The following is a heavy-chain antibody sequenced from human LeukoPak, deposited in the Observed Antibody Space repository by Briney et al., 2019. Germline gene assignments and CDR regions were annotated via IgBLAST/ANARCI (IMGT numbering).Heavy chain of an antibody. Sequence: ASVKVSCKTSGYTFTTYAIHWVRQAPGQRLEWMGLINADDSNTRYSQRFQGRVTITRDTSANTAYMELSSLRFEDTAVYYCARGIVVQPSANWFDPWGQGTLVTVSS. D-gene: IGHD2-2*01. CDR1: GYTFTTYA. CDR3: ARGIVVQPSANWFDP. CDR2: INADDSNT. V-gene: IGHV1-3*01. J-gene: IGHJ5*02.